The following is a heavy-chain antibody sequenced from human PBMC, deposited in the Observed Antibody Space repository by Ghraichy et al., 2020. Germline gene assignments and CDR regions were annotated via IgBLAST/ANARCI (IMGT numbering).Heavy chain of an antibody. V-gene: IGHV4-34*01. D-gene: IGHD2-2*02. J-gene: IGHJ4*02. CDR3: ARGGGYCGSTSCHNDF. Sequence: SETLYLTCAVYGGSFSGYYWSWIRQPPGKGLEWIGEINHSGSTNYNPSLNSRVSMSVDTSKNQFSLELSSVTAADTAVYYCARGGGYCGSTSCHNDFWGQGTLVTVSS. CDR2: INHSGST. CDR1: GGSFSGYY.